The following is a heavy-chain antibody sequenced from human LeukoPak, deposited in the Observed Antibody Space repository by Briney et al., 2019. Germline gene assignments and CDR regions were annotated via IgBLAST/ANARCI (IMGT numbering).Heavy chain of an antibody. CDR3: VREWRQQLALEY. J-gene: IGHJ4*02. D-gene: IGHD6-6*01. CDR1: GFTLSDYW. CDR2: IKHDGGEK. Sequence: PGGSLRLSCAASGFTLSDYWMSWVRQAPGKGLAWVANIKHDGGEKYYVGSVKGRFTISRDNAKDSVYLQMNSLTVEDTAVYYCVREWRQQLALEYWGQGTLVTVSS. V-gene: IGHV3-7*05.